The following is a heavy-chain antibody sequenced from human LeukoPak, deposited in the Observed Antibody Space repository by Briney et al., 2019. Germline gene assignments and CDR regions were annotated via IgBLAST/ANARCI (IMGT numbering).Heavy chain of an antibody. D-gene: IGHD3-3*01. CDR2: IYTSGST. CDR3: ASADFHFGGLFDP. CDR1: GGSISSYY. V-gene: IGHV4-4*09. J-gene: IGHJ5*02. Sequence: SETLSLTCTVSGGSISSYYWSWIRQPPGKGLEWIGYIYTSGSTNYNPSLKSRVTISVDTSKNQFSLKLSSVTAADTAVYCCASADFHFGGLFDPWGQGTLVTVSS.